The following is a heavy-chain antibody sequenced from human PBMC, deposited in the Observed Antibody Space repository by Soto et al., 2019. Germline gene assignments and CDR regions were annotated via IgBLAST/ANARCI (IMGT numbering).Heavy chain of an antibody. CDR1: GFTFSDYY. CDR2: ISSSGSTI. J-gene: IGHJ3*02. V-gene: IGHV3-11*01. Sequence: QVQLVESGGGLVKPGGSLRLSCAASGFTFSDYYMSWIRQAPGKGLEWVSYISSSGSTIYYADSVKGRFTISRDNAKNSLYLHMNSLRAEDTAVYYCASHQTCSGGSCYVDAFDIWGQGTMVTVSS. CDR3: ASHQTCSGGSCYVDAFDI. D-gene: IGHD2-15*01.